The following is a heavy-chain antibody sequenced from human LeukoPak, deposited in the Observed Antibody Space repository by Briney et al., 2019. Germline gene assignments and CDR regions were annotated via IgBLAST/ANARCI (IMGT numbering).Heavy chain of an antibody. J-gene: IGHJ4*02. D-gene: IGHD3-22*01. CDR3: AKDSFDDPGQKVVTHFDY. CDR1: GFTFDDYA. V-gene: IGHV3-9*01. CDR2: IRWNSGSI. Sequence: PGGSLRLSCAASGFTFDDYAMHWVRQAPGKGLEWVSGIRWNSGSIGYADSVKGRFTISRDNAKNSLYLQMNSLRAEDTALYYCAKDSFDDPGQKVVTHFDYWGQGTLVTVSS.